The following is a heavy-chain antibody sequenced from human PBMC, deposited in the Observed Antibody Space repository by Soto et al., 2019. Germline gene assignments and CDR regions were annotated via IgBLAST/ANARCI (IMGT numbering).Heavy chain of an antibody. Sequence: GGSLILSCAASGFTFSTYAMHWVRQAPGKGLEWVAVISYDGSNKYYADSVKGRFTISRDNSKNTLYLQMNSLRPEDTAVYYCARDGRAGGCYVTGWFDPWGHGTLVTVSS. CDR1: GFTFSTYA. CDR2: ISYDGSNK. D-gene: IGHD2-15*01. V-gene: IGHV3-30-3*01. CDR3: ARDGRAGGCYVTGWFDP. J-gene: IGHJ5*02.